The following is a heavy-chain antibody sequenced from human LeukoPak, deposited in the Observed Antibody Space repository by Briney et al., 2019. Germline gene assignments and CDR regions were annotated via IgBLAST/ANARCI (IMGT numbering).Heavy chain of an antibody. J-gene: IGHJ4*02. CDR1: GGSFSDYY. Sequence: SETLSLTCAVYGGSFSDYYWSWIRQPPGKGLEWIGEINHSGSTNYNPSPKSRVTISVDTSKNQFSLKLRSVTAADTAVYYCASAGYCSGDSCYLNPLDYWGQGTLVTVSS. CDR2: INHSGST. V-gene: IGHV4-34*01. CDR3: ASAGYCSGDSCYLNPLDY. D-gene: IGHD2-15*01.